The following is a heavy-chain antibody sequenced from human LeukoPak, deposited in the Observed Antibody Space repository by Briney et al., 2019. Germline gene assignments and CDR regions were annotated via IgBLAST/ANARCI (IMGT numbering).Heavy chain of an antibody. Sequence: SETLSLTCTVSGASISGSGYYWGWIRQPPGKGLEWIGSIYYSGSTYYNPSLKSRVTISVDTSKNQFSLKLSSVTAADTAVYYCARFVRYGSGSYYNRNPTMGLEDWGQGTLVTVSS. CDR2: IYYSGST. V-gene: IGHV4-39*07. D-gene: IGHD3-10*01. CDR3: ARFVRYGSGSYYNRNPTMGLED. J-gene: IGHJ4*02. CDR1: GASISGSGYY.